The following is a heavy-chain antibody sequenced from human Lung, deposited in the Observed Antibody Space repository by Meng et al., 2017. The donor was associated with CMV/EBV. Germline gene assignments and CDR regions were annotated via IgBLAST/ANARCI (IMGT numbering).Heavy chain of an antibody. CDR1: GHSLSGYY. J-gene: IGHJ4*02. Sequence: ASVXVSCKASGHSLSGYYIHWLRQAPGQGPEWMGGISPNSGDTNYAQKFQGRVNMTRDTSTITVYMELTKLTSDDTAVYYWARAASNCFFDFLGQGTLVTVSS. V-gene: IGHV1-2*02. D-gene: IGHD7-27*01. CDR2: ISPNSGDT. CDR3: ARAASNCFFDF.